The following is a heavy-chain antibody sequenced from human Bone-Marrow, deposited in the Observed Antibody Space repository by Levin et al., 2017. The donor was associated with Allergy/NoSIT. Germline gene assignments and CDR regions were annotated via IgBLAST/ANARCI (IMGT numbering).Heavy chain of an antibody. CDR3: ARDESRGYCSSTSCYAFPDY. Sequence: GGSLRLSCAASGFTVSSNYMSWLRQAPGKGLEWVAIIYSGDSTNYADSVKGRFTISRDNSKNMLCLQMNSLRPEDTAVYYCARDESRGYCSSTSCYAFPDYWGQGTLVTVSS. J-gene: IGHJ4*02. CDR2: IYSGDST. CDR1: GFTVSSNY. V-gene: IGHV3-66*02. D-gene: IGHD2-2*01.